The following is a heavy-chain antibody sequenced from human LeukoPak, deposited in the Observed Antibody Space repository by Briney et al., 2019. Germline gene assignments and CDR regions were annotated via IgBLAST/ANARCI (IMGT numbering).Heavy chain of an antibody. J-gene: IGHJ3*02. CDR1: GGSFSGYY. V-gene: IGHV4-59*01. Sequence: SETLSRTGAVYGGSFSGYYWSWIREPPGKGGERGGYIYYSGRTNYNPSLKSRVTISVDTSKIPFSLELTSVTAADTAVYYCARDGRIRGYCSSSCHSVDAFDIWAQGTMVTVSS. CDR2: IYYSGRT. CDR3: ARDGRIRGYCSSSCHSVDAFDI. D-gene: IGHD2-2*01.